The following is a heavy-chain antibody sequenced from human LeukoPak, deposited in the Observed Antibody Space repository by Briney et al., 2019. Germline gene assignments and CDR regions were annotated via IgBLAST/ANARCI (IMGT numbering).Heavy chain of an antibody. CDR1: RFPVGSNY. D-gene: IGHD2-21*02. J-gene: IGHJ4*02. V-gene: IGHV3-66*01. Sequence: TGGSLRLSCAASRFPVGSNYMSWVRQAPGKGLEWVSVIFGGGDTYYADSVKGRFTISRDSSKNTLYLQMDSLRAEDTAMYYCARDGVFCSGADCYSEYWGQGTLVTVSS. CDR3: ARDGVFCSGADCYSEY. CDR2: IFGGGDT.